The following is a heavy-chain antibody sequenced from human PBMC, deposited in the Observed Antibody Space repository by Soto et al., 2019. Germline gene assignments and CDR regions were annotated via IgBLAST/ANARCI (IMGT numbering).Heavy chain of an antibody. D-gene: IGHD5-18*01. Sequence: QVQLVQSGAEVKKPGSSVKVSCKASGGTFSSYAISWVRQAPGQGLEWMGGIIPIFGTADYAQKFQGRVTITADESTSTAYRELSSLRSEDKAVYYCASHPGGYRDRIDYWGQGTLVTVSS. CDR2: IIPIFGTA. CDR1: GGTFSSYA. V-gene: IGHV1-69*12. J-gene: IGHJ4*02. CDR3: ASHPGGYRDRIDY.